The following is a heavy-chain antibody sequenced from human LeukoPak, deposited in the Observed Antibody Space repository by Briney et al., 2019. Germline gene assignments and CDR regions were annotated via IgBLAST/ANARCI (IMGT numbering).Heavy chain of an antibody. V-gene: IGHV1-2*06. Sequence: ASVKVSCKASGYTFTGYYMHWVRQAPGQGLEWMGRINPNSGGTNYAQKFQGRVTMTRDTSISTAYTELSRLRSDDTAVYYCALPSLSSSTLPFDYWGQGTLVTVSS. D-gene: IGHD6-6*01. J-gene: IGHJ4*02. CDR1: GYTFTGYY. CDR3: ALPSLSSSTLPFDY. CDR2: INPNSGGT.